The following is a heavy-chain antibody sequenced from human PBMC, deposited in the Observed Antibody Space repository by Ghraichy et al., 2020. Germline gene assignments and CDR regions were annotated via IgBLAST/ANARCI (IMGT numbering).Heavy chain of an antibody. CDR2: IYPDDSDT. D-gene: IGHD1-26*01. CDR3: ARQGLYSGSHYFDI. V-gene: IGHV5-51*01. J-gene: IGHJ4*02. Sequence: GESLNISCTGSGYNFPSYWLVWVRQMPGKGLEWMGIIYPDDSDTRYSPAVQGQVTISADKSISTAYLQWSSLKASDTAIYYCARQGLYSGSHYFDIWGEGTLVTVSS. CDR1: GYNFPSYW.